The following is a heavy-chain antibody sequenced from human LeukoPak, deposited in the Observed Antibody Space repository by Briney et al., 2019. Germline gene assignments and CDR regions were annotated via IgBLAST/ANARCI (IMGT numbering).Heavy chain of an antibody. CDR1: GGSISNSHYH. V-gene: IGHV4-39*01. D-gene: IGHD4-23*01. Sequence: SETLSLTSTVSGGSISNSHYHWGWIRQPPGKGIEWIGSIYYGGNTYYNPSLKSRVTISIDTSKNQFSVSLSSMTAADTAVYYCSRLESGNPGVDWGQGTLVTVSS. CDR3: SRLESGNPGVD. CDR2: IYYGGNT. J-gene: IGHJ4*02.